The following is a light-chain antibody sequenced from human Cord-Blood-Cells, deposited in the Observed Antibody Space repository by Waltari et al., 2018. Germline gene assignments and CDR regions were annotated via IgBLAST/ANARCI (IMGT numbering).Light chain of an antibody. Sequence: QSALTQPASVSGSPGQSLTISCTGTRSAVGGSNYVSWYQQHPGKAPKLMIYDVSNRPSGVSNRFSGSKSGNTASLTISGLQAEDEADYYCSSYTSSSNVVFGGGTKLTVL. J-gene: IGLJ2*01. CDR3: SSYTSSSNVV. CDR2: DVS. V-gene: IGLV2-14*01. CDR1: RSAVGGSNY.